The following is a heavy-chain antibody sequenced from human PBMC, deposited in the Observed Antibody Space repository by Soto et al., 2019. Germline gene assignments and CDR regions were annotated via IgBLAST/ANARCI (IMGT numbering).Heavy chain of an antibody. J-gene: IGHJ4*02. CDR2: INHSGST. D-gene: IGHD3-10*01. CDR3: ARFLGYGSNYFDY. CDR1: GGSFSGYY. Sequence: PSETLSLTCAVYGGSFSGYYWSWIRQPPGKGLEWIGEINHSGSTNYNPSLKSRVTISVDTSKNQFSLKLRSVTAADTAVYYCARFLGYGSNYFDYWGQGTLATVSS. V-gene: IGHV4-34*01.